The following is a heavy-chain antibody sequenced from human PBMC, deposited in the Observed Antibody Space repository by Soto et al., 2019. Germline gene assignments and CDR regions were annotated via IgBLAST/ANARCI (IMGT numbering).Heavy chain of an antibody. V-gene: IGHV1-69*12. CDR3: ASVAAKYYYYGMDV. CDR1: GGTFSSYA. D-gene: IGHD1-26*01. J-gene: IGHJ6*02. CDR2: IIPIFGTA. Sequence: QVQLVQSGAEVKKPGSSVKVSCKASGGTFSSYAINWVRQAPGQGLEWMGGIIPIFGTADNAQKCQCRVTITADESTTTAYMQLSSLRSEDTAVYYCASVAAKYYYYGMDVWGQGTTVTVSS.